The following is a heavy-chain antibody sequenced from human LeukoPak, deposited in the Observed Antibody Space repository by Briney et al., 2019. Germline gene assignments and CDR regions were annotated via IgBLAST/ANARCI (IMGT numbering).Heavy chain of an antibody. Sequence: GGSRRLSCTASGFTFSDYYMSWIRQAPGKGLEWVSYISSSSTNIKYADSVKGRFTISRDNGKNSLYLQVNSLRAEDTAVYYCARDLGVTDTTSYFDYWGQGTLVTVSS. V-gene: IGHV3-11*04. CDR2: ISSSSTNI. CDR3: ARDLGVTDTTSYFDY. J-gene: IGHJ4*02. CDR1: GFTFSDYY. D-gene: IGHD1-7*01.